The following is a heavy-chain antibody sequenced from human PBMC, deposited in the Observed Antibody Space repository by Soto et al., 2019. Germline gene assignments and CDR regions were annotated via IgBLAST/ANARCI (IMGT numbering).Heavy chain of an antibody. CDR1: GFTFTNYA. CDR2: VSSGGST. V-gene: IGHV3-23*01. J-gene: IGHJ4*02. D-gene: IGHD2-15*01. CDR3: AKRRGAGGHFDY. Sequence: EVQLLESGGGLVQPEGSLRLSCAASGFTFTNYAMGWVRQAPGKGLEWVSVVSSGGSTYYADSVTGRFTVSRDNSKNTLSLQMNSLRAKDTAVYYCAKRRGAGGHFDYWGQGALVTVSS.